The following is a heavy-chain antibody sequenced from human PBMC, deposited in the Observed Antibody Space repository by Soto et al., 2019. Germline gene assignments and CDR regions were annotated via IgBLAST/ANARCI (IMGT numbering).Heavy chain of an antibody. CDR1: GYNFPDYW. Sequence: PGESLKISCKGPGYNFPDYWIAWVRQMPGKGLELMGIIYPSDSDTRYRPSFQGQVTISADKSISSAYLQWSSLRASDTAMYYCARGGVSTRTFDYWGQGTPVTVSS. V-gene: IGHV5-51*01. J-gene: IGHJ4*02. CDR3: ARGGVSTRTFDY. CDR2: IYPSDSDT. D-gene: IGHD3-3*01.